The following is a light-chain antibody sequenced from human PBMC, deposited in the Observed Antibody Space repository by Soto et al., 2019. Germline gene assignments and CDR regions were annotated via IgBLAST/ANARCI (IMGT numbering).Light chain of an antibody. CDR2: DAS. CDR1: QSVSNNY. V-gene: IGKV3-20*01. CDR3: QQYGSSGT. Sequence: EIVLTQSPGTLSLSPGERATLSCRASQSVSNNYLAWYQQKPGQAPRLLMYDASTRATGIPDRFSGSGSGTDFTLTISRLEPEDFAVYYCQQYGSSGTFGQGTKVDIK. J-gene: IGKJ1*01.